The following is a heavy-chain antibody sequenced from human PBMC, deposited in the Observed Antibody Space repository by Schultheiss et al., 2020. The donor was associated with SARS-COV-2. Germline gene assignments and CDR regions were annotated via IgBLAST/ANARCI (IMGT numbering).Heavy chain of an antibody. CDR1: GGSISSYY. D-gene: IGHD1-26*01. Sequence: SETLSLTCTVSGGSISSYYWSWIRQPPGKGLEWIGEINHSGSTNYNPSLKSRVTISVDTSKNQFSLKLSSVTAEDTAVYYCARSGHSGSYYYYGMDVWGQGTTVTVSS. J-gene: IGHJ6*02. CDR3: ARSGHSGSYYYYGMDV. CDR2: INHSGST. V-gene: IGHV4-34*01.